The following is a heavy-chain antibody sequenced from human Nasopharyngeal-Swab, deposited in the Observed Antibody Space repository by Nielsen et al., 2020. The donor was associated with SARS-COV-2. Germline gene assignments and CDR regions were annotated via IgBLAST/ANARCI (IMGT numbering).Heavy chain of an antibody. D-gene: IGHD2-21*02. CDR2: MYTSGST. Sequence: SETLSLTCTVSGGSISSGTYYWSRIRQPAGKGLEWIGRMYTSGSTTYNPSLKSRVTISVDTSKNQLSLKLSSVTAADTAVYYCARGQATGLVVVTSSGYFDLWGRGTLVTVSS. CDR1: GGSISSGTYY. V-gene: IGHV4-61*02. CDR3: ARGQATGLVVVTSSGYFDL. J-gene: IGHJ2*01.